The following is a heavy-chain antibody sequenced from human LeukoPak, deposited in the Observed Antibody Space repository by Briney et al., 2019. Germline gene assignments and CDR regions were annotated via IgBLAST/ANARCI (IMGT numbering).Heavy chain of an antibody. J-gene: IGHJ4*02. CDR2: INTDGSST. V-gene: IGHV3-74*01. Sequence: PGGSLRLSCAASGSTFSSYWMHWVRQAPGKGLVWVSRINTDGSSTSYADSVKGRFTISRDNAKNTLYLQMNSLRAEDTAVYYCASLSPDGYCFDYWGQGTLVTVSS. CDR1: GSTFSSYW. D-gene: IGHD5-24*01. CDR3: ASLSPDGYCFDY.